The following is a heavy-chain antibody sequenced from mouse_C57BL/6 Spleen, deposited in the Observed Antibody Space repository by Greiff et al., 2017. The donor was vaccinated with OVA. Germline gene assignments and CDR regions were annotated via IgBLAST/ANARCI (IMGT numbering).Heavy chain of an antibody. CDR1: GYTFTDYN. D-gene: IGHD1-1*01. CDR3: ARRAYYGSSYWYCDV. V-gene: IGHV1-18*01. CDR2: INPNNGGT. Sequence: EVQLQQSGPELVKPGASVKIPCKASGYTFTDYNMDWVKQSHGKSLEWIGDINPNNGGTIYNQKFKGKATLTVDKSSSTAYMELRSLTSEDTAVYYCARRAYYGSSYWYCDVWGTGTTGTVSS. J-gene: IGHJ1*03.